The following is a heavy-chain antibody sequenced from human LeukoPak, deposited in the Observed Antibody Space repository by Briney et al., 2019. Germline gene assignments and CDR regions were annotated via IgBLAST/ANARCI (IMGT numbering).Heavy chain of an antibody. CDR3: ARERIAAGRGFFDY. D-gene: IGHD6-25*01. J-gene: IGHJ4*02. Sequence: HPGGSLRLSCAASGFTFDDYAMHWVRQAPGKGLEWVSLISWDGGSTYYADSVKGRFTISRDNSKNTLYLQMNSLRAEDTAVYYCARERIAAGRGFFDYWGQGTLVTVSS. V-gene: IGHV3-43D*03. CDR2: ISWDGGST. CDR1: GFTFDDYA.